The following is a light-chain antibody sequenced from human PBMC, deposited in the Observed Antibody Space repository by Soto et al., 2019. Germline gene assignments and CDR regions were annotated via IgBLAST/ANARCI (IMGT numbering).Light chain of an antibody. Sequence: EVVLRQSPATLSLPPGEKATLSCRASQDINTYLGWYQQKPGQAPRLLIYDASNRATGIPDRFSGSGSGTDFTLTINSLEPEDFAVYYCQHRYNWPLTFGAGTKVDIK. CDR3: QHRYNWPLT. CDR1: QDINTY. J-gene: IGKJ4*01. CDR2: DAS. V-gene: IGKV3-11*01.